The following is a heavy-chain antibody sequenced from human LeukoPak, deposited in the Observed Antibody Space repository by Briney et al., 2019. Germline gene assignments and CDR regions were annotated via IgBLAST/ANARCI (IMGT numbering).Heavy chain of an antibody. J-gene: IGHJ5*02. CDR3: ARGPGSGSYFAWFDP. D-gene: IGHD3-10*01. V-gene: IGHV4-34*01. Sequence: PSETLSLTCAVYGGSFNGYYWSWIRQPPGKGLEWIGEINHSGSTNYNPSLKSRATMSVDTSKNQVSLKLSSVTAAGTAVYYCARGPGSGSYFAWFDPWGQGTQVTVSS. CDR1: GGSFNGYY. CDR2: INHSGST.